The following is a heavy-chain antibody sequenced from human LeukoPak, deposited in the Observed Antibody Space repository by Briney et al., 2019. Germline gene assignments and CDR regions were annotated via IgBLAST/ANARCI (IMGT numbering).Heavy chain of an antibody. CDR1: GVTISSDA. D-gene: IGHD2-2*01. CDR2: IIGRGGIT. CDR3: AEVASNRGCYCLAV. V-gene: IGHV3-23*01. Sequence: GGTLRLSCAASGVTISSDAKSWGCHAPGKGLGRGSAIIGRGGITYYAHSVKGLFTISRDNTNNTLYLQMNSLGADDTAVYYCAEVASNRGCYCLAVWGRGATVPVSS. J-gene: IGHJ6*02.